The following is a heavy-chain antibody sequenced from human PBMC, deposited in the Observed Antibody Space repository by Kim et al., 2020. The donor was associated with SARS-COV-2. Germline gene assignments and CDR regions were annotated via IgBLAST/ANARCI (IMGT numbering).Heavy chain of an antibody. J-gene: IGHJ4*02. D-gene: IGHD3-3*01. Sequence: KVQSKVTITRDTSASKANMELSSLRSEDTAVYYCARDSVTIFGVAPFDYWGQGTLVTVSS. CDR3: ARDSVTIFGVAPFDY. V-gene: IGHV1-3*01.